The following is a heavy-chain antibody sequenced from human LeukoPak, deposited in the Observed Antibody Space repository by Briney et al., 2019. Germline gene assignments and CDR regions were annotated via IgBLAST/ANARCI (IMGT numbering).Heavy chain of an antibody. CDR3: ARDRATLVTGNFDY. CDR2: IYYNGSS. V-gene: IGHV4-39*07. Sequence: KSSATLSLTCTVSDGSISSSSWYWGWIRQPPGKGLEWIGSIYYNGSSYYNPSLKSRVSISIDTSKNQFSLKLTSVTAADTAVYYCARDRATLVTGNFDYWGQGALVTVSS. J-gene: IGHJ4*02. CDR1: DGSISSSSWY. D-gene: IGHD5-18*01.